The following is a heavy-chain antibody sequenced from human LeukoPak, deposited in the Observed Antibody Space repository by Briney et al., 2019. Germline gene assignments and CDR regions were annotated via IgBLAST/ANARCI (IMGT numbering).Heavy chain of an antibody. CDR1: GNTFTSDF. Sequence: ASVKVSCKSSGNTFTSDFMHWVRQAPGQGLEWMGLTNPSGSTSYAQKFQGRVTMTRDTSTSTVYMEPSSLRSEDTAVYYCARYYMNYCFDFWGQGTLVTVSS. CDR2: TNPSGST. CDR3: ARYYMNYCFDF. D-gene: IGHD1-26*01. V-gene: IGHV1-46*01. J-gene: IGHJ4*02.